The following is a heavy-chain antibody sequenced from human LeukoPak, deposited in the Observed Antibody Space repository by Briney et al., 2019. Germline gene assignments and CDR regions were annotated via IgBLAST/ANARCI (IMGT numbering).Heavy chain of an antibody. CDR3: AREDSHLRIAFDM. CDR2: VNSDGSSA. J-gene: IGHJ3*02. D-gene: IGHD6-6*01. V-gene: IGHV3-74*01. CDR1: GFTYTRYW. Sequence: GGSLRLFCAASGFTYTRYWMHWVRQAPGKGRVWVSRVNSDGSSATYADSVKGRFTISRDNAKNTLYLQMRSLRSEDTAVYYCAREDSHLRIAFDMWGHGTMVTVSS.